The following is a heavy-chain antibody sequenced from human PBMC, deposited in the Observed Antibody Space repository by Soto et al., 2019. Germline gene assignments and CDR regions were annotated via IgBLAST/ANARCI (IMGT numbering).Heavy chain of an antibody. CDR3: ARDSHYYDSSGYSLDY. Sequence: EVQLVESGGGLVQPGGSLRLSCAASGFTFSSYWMSWVRQAPGKGLEWVANIKQDGSEKYYVDSVKGRFTISRDNAKNSLYLQMNSLRADDTAVYYCARDSHYYDSSGYSLDYWGQGTLVTVSS. V-gene: IGHV3-7*01. J-gene: IGHJ4*02. D-gene: IGHD3-22*01. CDR1: GFTFSSYW. CDR2: IKQDGSEK.